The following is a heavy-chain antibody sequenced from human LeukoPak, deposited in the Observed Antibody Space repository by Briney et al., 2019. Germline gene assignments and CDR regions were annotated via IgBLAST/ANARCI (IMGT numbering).Heavy chain of an antibody. D-gene: IGHD3-22*01. CDR3: ARDPVYYDSSGYNDAFDI. CDR1: GYTFTGYY. J-gene: IGHJ3*02. CDR2: INTNSGGT. Sequence: ASVKVSCKASGYTFTGYYMHWVRQAPGQGREWMGRINTNSGGTNYAQKFQGRVTITRDTSISTAHMELSRLRSDDTAVYYCARDPVYYDSSGYNDAFDIWAKGQWSPSLQ. V-gene: IGHV1-2*06.